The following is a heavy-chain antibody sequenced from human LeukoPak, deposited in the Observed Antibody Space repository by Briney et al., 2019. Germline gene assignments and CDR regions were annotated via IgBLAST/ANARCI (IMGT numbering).Heavy chain of an antibody. CDR2: IYYSGST. CDR1: GGSISSYY. Sequence: SETLSLTCTVSGGSISSYYWSWIRQPPGKGLEWIGYIYYSGSTNYNPSLKSRVTISVDTSKNQFSLKLSSVTAADTAVYYCARGIGQPAEEVSWGQETLVTVSS. CDR3: ARGIGQPAEEVS. J-gene: IGHJ5*02. V-gene: IGHV4-59*12. D-gene: IGHD2-21*01.